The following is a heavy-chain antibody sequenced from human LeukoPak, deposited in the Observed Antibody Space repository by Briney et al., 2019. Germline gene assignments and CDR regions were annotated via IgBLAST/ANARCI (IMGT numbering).Heavy chain of an antibody. Sequence: SETLSLTCSVSGGSISSTSYYWGWIRQPPGKGLEWIGSIYYSGSTYYNPSLKSRLTISVDTSENQFSLKVSSVTAADTAVYYCARDSIALSGTHWIDPWGQGTLVTVSS. J-gene: IGHJ5*02. V-gene: IGHV4-39*07. CDR2: IYYSGST. CDR1: GGSISSTSYY. CDR3: ARDSIALSGTHWIDP. D-gene: IGHD6-19*01.